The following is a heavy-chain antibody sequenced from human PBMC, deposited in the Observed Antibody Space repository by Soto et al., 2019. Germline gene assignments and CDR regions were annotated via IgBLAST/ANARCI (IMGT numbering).Heavy chain of an antibody. V-gene: IGHV1-69*13. Sequence: SVKVSCKASGGTFSSYAISWVRQAPGQGLEWMGGIIPIFGTANYAQKFQGRVTITADESTSTAYMELSSLRSEDTAVYYCARALSGSYHQSYFDYWGQGTLVTVSS. D-gene: IGHD1-26*01. J-gene: IGHJ4*02. CDR1: GGTFSSYA. CDR2: IIPIFGTA. CDR3: ARALSGSYHQSYFDY.